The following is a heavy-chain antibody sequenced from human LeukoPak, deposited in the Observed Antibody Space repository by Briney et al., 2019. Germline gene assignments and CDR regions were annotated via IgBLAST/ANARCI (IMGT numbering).Heavy chain of an antibody. CDR3: AVLRTYRLGFDP. V-gene: IGHV4-30-4*01. CDR2: IYYSGST. Sequence: PSETLSLTCTVSGGSISSGDYYWSWIRQPPGKGLGWIGYIYYSGSTYYNPSLKSRVTISVDTSKNQFSLKLSSVTAADTAVYYCAVLRTYRLGFDPGGQGTLVTVYS. CDR1: GGSISSGDYY. J-gene: IGHJ5*02. D-gene: IGHD1-14*01.